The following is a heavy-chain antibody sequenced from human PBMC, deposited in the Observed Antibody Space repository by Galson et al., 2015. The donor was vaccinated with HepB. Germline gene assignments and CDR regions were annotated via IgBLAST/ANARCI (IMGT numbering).Heavy chain of an antibody. CDR1: GYTLTGYA. V-gene: IGHV1-3*01. CDR3: ARDFVSYSGVVDY. Sequence: SVKVSCKASGYTLTGYAMHWVRQAPGQRLEWMGWINAGNSNTKYSQKFQGRVTITRDTSASTAYMELSSLRAEDTAVYSCARDFVSYSGVVDYWGQGILVTVSS. CDR2: INAGNSNT. D-gene: IGHD4-11*01. J-gene: IGHJ4*02.